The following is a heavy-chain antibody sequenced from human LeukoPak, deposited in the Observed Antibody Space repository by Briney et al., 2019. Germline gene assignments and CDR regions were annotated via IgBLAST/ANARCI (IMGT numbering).Heavy chain of an antibody. J-gene: IGHJ3*02. Sequence: SETLSLTCTVSGYSISSGYYWGWIRQPPGKGLEWIGSIYHSGSTYYNPSLKSRVTISVDTSKNQFSLKLSSVTAADTAVYYCARSGIYDYVWGSYRLDAFDIWGQGTMVTVSS. V-gene: IGHV4-38-2*02. CDR2: IYHSGST. D-gene: IGHD3-16*02. CDR3: ARSGIYDYVWGSYRLDAFDI. CDR1: GYSISSGYY.